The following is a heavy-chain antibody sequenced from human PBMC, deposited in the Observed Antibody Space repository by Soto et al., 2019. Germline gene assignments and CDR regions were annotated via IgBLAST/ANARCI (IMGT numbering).Heavy chain of an antibody. V-gene: IGHV3-30*18. CDR3: AKDLGLVPPAIKDYYYGMDV. D-gene: IGHD2-2*01. J-gene: IGHJ6*02. CDR2: ISYDGSDT. CDR1: GFTFSTYG. Sequence: QVQLVESGGGVVQPGRSLRLSCAASGFTFSTYGMHWVRQAPGKGLEWVAVISYDGSDTYYGDSVKGRLTISRDNSKNTLYLQMNSLRAEDTAVYYCAKDLGLVPPAIKDYYYGMDVWGQGTTVTVSS.